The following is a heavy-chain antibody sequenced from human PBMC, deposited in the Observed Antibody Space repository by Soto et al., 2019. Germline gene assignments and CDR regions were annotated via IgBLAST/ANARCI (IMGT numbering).Heavy chain of an antibody. CDR1: GFTFSIYA. CDR3: VKGQYYYDSSGYYPFDY. Sequence: GGSLRLSCSASGFTFSIYAMHWVRQAPGKGLEYVSSISTNGGSTDYADSVKGRFTISRDNSKNTVYLQMSSLRVEDTAVYYCVKGQYYYDSSGYYPFDYSGQG. V-gene: IGHV3-64D*06. J-gene: IGHJ4*02. CDR2: ISTNGGST. D-gene: IGHD3-22*01.